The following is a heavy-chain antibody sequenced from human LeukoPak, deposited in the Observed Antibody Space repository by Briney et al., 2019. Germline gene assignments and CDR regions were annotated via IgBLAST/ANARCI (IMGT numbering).Heavy chain of an antibody. V-gene: IGHV4-34*01. J-gene: IGHJ4*02. CDR3: ASGGSCYDY. Sequence: NPSETLSLTCAVYGGSFSGYYWSWIRQPPGKGLEWIGEMNHSGSTNYNPSLKSRVTISVDTSKNQFSLKLSSATAADTAVYYCASGGSCYDYWGQGTLVTVSS. D-gene: IGHD2-2*01. CDR1: GGSFSGYY. CDR2: MNHSGST.